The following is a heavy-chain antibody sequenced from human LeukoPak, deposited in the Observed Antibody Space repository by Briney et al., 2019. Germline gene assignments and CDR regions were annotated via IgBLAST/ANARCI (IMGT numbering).Heavy chain of an antibody. J-gene: IGHJ4*02. CDR1: GYSISSGYY. V-gene: IGHV4-38-2*01. D-gene: IGHD3-10*01. CDR2: IYHSGST. CDR3: ARYITMVRGVIPFDY. Sequence: SETLSLTCAVPGYSISSGYYWGWIRQPPGKGLEWIGSIYHSGSTYYNPSLNSRVTISVDTSKNQFSLKLSSVTAADTAVYYCARYITMVRGVIPFDYWGQGTLVTVSS.